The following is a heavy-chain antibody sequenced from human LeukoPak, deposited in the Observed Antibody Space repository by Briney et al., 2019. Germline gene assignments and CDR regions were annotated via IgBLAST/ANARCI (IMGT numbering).Heavy chain of an antibody. D-gene: IGHD6-25*01. V-gene: IGHV4-59*01. J-gene: IGHJ4*02. CDR1: GDSISSYY. CDR2: IHPSGSA. Sequence: SETLSLTCTISGDSISSYYWSWNRQPPGKGPEWIGCIHPSGSAYYNPSLTSRVAISVDTSMNQFSLKLSSVTAADTAVYYCARGRDEHKAGYWGQGALVTVSS. CDR3: ARGRDEHKAGY.